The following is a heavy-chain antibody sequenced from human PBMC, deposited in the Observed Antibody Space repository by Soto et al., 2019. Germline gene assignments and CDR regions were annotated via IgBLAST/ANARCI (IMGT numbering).Heavy chain of an antibody. V-gene: IGHV1-18*04. Sequence: QVQLVQSGTEVKEPGASVKVSCKTSGYTFKTYGITWVRQAPGQGLEWMGWIIVHNGNTHYAEKLQGRGTMTTDTSTSTAYMELWGLGSDDTAVYDSARSSSYGSWWYFDYWGQGTQVTVSS. CDR1: GYTFKTYG. CDR3: ARSSSYGSWWYFDY. D-gene: IGHD3-10*01. J-gene: IGHJ4*02. CDR2: IIVHNGNT.